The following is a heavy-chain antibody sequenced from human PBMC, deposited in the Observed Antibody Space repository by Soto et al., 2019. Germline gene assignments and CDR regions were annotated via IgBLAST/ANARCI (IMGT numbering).Heavy chain of an antibody. J-gene: IGHJ4*02. D-gene: IGHD2-8*02. CDR1: GFTVSTYG. Sequence: QVQLVESGGGVVQPGRSLRLSCAVSGFTVSTYGMHWVRQAPGKGLEWVAVISRDGGTKYYADSVKGRFTISRDNSRKSLFLEMNSLRGDDMAVYYCTGVVASGYWGQGTLVTVSS. CDR3: TGVVASGY. CDR2: ISRDGGTK. V-gene: IGHV3-30*03.